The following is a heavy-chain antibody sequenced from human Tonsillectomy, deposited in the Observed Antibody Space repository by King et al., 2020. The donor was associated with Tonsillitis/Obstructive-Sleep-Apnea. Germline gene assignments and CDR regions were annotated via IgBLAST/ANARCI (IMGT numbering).Heavy chain of an antibody. D-gene: IGHD6-13*01. Sequence: VQLVESGAEVKKPGSSVKVPCKASGGTINSYGISWVRQAPGQGLEWMGRIIPMLDIRNYAQKFQGRVTFTADTSTSTAYLELSSLRSEDTAVYYCATSTASVAAAGGFDFWGQGTIVTVSS. CDR3: ATSTASVAAAGGFDF. J-gene: IGHJ3*01. CDR2: IIPMLDIR. V-gene: IGHV1-69*09. CDR1: GGTINSYG.